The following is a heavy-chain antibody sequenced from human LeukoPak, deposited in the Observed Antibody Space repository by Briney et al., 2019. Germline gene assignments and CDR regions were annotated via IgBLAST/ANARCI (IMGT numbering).Heavy chain of an antibody. CDR1: GFTFSSYG. J-gene: IGHJ4*02. D-gene: IGHD2-2*01. CDR3: ARVSCSSISCYLDNY. Sequence: GGTLRLSRAASGFTFSSYGMSWVRQAPGKGLEWVSAISGSGGSTYYADSVKGRFTISRDNSKNTLYLQMNSLRAEDTAAYYCARVSCSSISCYLDNYWGQGTLVTVSS. CDR2: ISGSGGST. V-gene: IGHV3-23*01.